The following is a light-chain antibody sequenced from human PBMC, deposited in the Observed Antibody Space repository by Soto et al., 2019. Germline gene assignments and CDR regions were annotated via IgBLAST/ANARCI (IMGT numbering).Light chain of an antibody. V-gene: IGKV3-15*01. J-gene: IGKJ1*01. CDR3: QQYNKGWT. Sequence: EIGRSQCPPSQSVYPGERATLSCMASQSVSSNLAWYQQKPGQAPRLLIYGASTRATGIPARFSGSGSGTEFTLTISSLQSEDFAVYYCQQYNKGWTFAQGTKVDIK. CDR1: QSVSSN. CDR2: GAS.